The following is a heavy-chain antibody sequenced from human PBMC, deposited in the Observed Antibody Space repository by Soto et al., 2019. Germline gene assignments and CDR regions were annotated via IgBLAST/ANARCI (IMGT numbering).Heavy chain of an antibody. V-gene: IGHV4-59*01. CDR1: GGSFSGYY. Sequence: SETLSLTCAVYGGSFSGYYWSWIRRPPGKGLEWIGYVHYSGTTRYNPPLKSRVTISIDTSKNQFSLELTSVTAADTAMYFCARVVSSGYSDAWGQGTLVTVSS. CDR3: ARVVSSGYSDA. CDR2: VHYSGTT. D-gene: IGHD3-9*01. J-gene: IGHJ5*02.